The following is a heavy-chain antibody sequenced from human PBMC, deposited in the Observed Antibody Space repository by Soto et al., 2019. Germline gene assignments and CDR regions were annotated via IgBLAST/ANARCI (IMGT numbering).Heavy chain of an antibody. CDR1: GFTFRNYA. D-gene: IGHD3-22*01. CDR3: ARDRDYYDGSGYYGTAFDI. J-gene: IGHJ3*02. Sequence: QVQLVESGGGVVQPGRSLRLSCAASGFTFRNYAMHWVRQAPGKGLEWVAVISYDGTKDYYADAVKGRFTISRDDSDNTLFVQMNSLRPDDTAVYYCARDRDYYDGSGYYGTAFDIWGQGTKVTVSS. CDR2: ISYDGTKD. V-gene: IGHV3-30-3*01.